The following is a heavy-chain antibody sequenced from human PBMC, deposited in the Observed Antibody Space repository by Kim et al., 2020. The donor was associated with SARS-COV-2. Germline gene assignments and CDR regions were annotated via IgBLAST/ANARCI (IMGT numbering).Heavy chain of an antibody. Sequence: GGSLRLSCAASGFTFGDYAMHWVRQAPGKGLEWVSGISWNSGSIGYADSVKGRFTISRDNAKNSLYLQMNSLRAEDTALYYCAKDIRYFDWLPDAFDIWGQEGIVTLSS. CDR3: AKDIRYFDWLPDAFDI. V-gene: IGHV3-9*01. CDR2: ISWNSGSI. J-gene: IGHJ3*02. CDR1: GFTFGDYA. D-gene: IGHD3-9*01.